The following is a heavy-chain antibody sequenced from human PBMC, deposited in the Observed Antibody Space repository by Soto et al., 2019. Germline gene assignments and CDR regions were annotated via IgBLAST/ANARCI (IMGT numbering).Heavy chain of an antibody. CDR3: ARQGSSWTRIDY. CDR2: IHYRGST. CDR1: GGSISSSSYY. D-gene: IGHD6-13*01. V-gene: IGHV4-39*01. Sequence: SETLSLTCTVSGGSISSSSYYWGWIRQPPGKGLEWIGNIHYRGSTYYNPSLKSRVTMSVDTSKNQFSLKLTSVTAADTAVYYCARQGSSWTRIDYWGQGTLVTVSS. J-gene: IGHJ4*02.